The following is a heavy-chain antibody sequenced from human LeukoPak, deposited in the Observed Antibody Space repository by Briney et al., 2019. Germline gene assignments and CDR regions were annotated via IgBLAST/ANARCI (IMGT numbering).Heavy chain of an antibody. CDR1: GFTFSTYG. CDR3: ARDRGYSYADY. D-gene: IGHD5-24*01. Sequence: GGSLRLSCAASGFTFSTYGMHWVRQAPGKGLEWVAVISYDGSNKYDADSVRGRFAISRDNSKNILYLRMNSLRAEDTAVYYCARDRGYSYADYWGQGTLVTVSS. V-gene: IGHV3-30*03. J-gene: IGHJ4*02. CDR2: ISYDGSNK.